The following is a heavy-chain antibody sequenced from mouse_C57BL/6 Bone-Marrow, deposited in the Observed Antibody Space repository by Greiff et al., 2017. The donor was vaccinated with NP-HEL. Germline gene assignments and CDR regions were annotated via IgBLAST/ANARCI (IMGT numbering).Heavy chain of an antibody. D-gene: IGHD2-3*01. J-gene: IGHJ4*01. Sequence: EVQLVESGGGLVKPGGSLKLSCAASGFTFSDYGMHWVRQAPEKGLEWVAYISSGSSTIYYADTVKGRFTIFRDNAKNTLFLQMTSLRSEDTAMYYCAIYDYDAMDYWGQGTSVTVSS. CDR3: AIYDYDAMDY. V-gene: IGHV5-17*01. CDR2: ISSGSSTI. CDR1: GFTFSDYG.